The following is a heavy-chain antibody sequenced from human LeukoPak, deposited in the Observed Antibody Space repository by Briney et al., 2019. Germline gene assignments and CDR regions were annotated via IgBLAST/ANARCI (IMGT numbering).Heavy chain of an antibody. CDR3: ASGLYCSGGSCYLDPIPFDY. Sequence: VASVKVSCKASGYTFTSYAMHWVRQAPGQRLEWMGWINAGNGNTKYSQKFQGRVTITRDTSASTAYMELSSLRSEDTAVYYCASGLYCSGGSCYLDPIPFDYWGQGTLVTVSS. D-gene: IGHD2-15*01. V-gene: IGHV1-3*01. J-gene: IGHJ4*02. CDR1: GYTFTSYA. CDR2: INAGNGNT.